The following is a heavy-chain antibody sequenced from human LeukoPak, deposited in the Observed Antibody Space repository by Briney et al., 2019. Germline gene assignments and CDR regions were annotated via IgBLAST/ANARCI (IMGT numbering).Heavy chain of an antibody. V-gene: IGHV3-48*03. Sequence: GGSLRLSCVASGFTFSSYEMNWFRQAPGKGLEWVSYISGSGSIIYYADSVKGRFTISRDNAKNSLYLQMSSLRAEDTAVYYCATARDYLPGTFWGWGQGTLVTVSS. CDR1: GFTFSSYE. D-gene: IGHD3-16*01. J-gene: IGHJ4*02. CDR2: ISGSGSII. CDR3: ATARDYLPGTFWG.